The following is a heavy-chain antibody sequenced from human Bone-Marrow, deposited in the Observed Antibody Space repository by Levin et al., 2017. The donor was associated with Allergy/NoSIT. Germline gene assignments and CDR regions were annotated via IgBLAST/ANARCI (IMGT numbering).Heavy chain of an antibody. Sequence: LSLTCAASGFTFSDSYMSWIRQAPGKGLEWVSYISSSSGFTNYADSVKGRFTISRDNAKNSLYLQMNSLRAEDTAVYYCARDRIAAAADTGHDYWGQGTLVTVSS. J-gene: IGHJ4*02. V-gene: IGHV3-11*05. CDR1: GFTFSDSY. D-gene: IGHD6-13*01. CDR2: ISSSSGFT. CDR3: ARDRIAAAADTGHDY.